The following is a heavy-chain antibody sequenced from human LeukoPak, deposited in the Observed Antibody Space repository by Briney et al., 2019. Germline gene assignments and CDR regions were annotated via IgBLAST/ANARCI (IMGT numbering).Heavy chain of an antibody. CDR2: INHSGST. Sequence: SETLSLTCAVYGGSFSGYYWSWIRQPPGKGLEWIGEINHSGSTNYNPSLKSRVTISVDTSKNQFSLKLSSVTAADTAVYYCARKGFGSGSYSYWGQRTLVTVSS. J-gene: IGHJ4*02. CDR1: GGSFSGYY. D-gene: IGHD3-10*01. V-gene: IGHV4-34*01. CDR3: ARKGFGSGSYSY.